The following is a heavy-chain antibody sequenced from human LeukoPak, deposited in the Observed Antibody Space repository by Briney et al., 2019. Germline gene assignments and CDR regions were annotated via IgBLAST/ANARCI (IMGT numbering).Heavy chain of an antibody. J-gene: IGHJ5*02. CDR3: ARDTLYWFDP. V-gene: IGHV4-61*02. CDR1: GGSISSGSYY. Sequence: SETLSLTCTVSGGSISSGSYYWSWIRQPAGKGLEWIGRIYTSGSTNYNPSLKSRVTISVDTSKNRFSLKLGSVTAADTAVYYCARDTLYWFDPWGQGTLVTVSS. CDR2: IYTSGST.